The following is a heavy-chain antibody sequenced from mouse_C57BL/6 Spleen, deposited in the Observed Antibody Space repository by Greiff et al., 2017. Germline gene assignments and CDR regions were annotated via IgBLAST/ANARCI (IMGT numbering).Heavy chain of an antibody. V-gene: IGHV5-16*01. D-gene: IGHD1-1*01. CDR2: INYDGSST. CDR3: ARRRYYGSSYGYVEV. CDR1: GFTFSDSY. J-gene: IGHJ1*03. Sequence: EVMLVESEGGLVQPGSSMKLSCTASGFTFSDSYMAWVRQVPEKGLEWVANINYDGSSTYYLDSLQSRFIISRENAKNILYLIMSSLKSEDTATYYCARRRYYGSSYGYVEVWGTGTTVTVSS.